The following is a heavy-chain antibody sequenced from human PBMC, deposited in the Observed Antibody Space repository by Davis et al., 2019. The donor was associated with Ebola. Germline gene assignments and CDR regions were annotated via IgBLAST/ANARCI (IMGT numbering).Heavy chain of an antibody. Sequence: SVKVSCKASGGTFSSYAISWVRQAPGQGLEWMGGIIPIFGTANYAQKFQGRVTITADESTSTAYMELSSLRSEDTAVYYCARSSRCSGGSCYSALFFDYWGQGTLVTVSS. CDR1: GGTFSSYA. V-gene: IGHV1-69*13. CDR3: ARSSRCSGGSCYSALFFDY. CDR2: IIPIFGTA. J-gene: IGHJ4*02. D-gene: IGHD2-15*01.